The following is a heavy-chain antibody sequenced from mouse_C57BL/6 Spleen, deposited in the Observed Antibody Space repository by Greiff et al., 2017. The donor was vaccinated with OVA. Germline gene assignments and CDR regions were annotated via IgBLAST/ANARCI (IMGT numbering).Heavy chain of an antibody. CDR1: GFTFSDYY. D-gene: IGHD2-4*01. V-gene: IGHV5-16*01. CDR2: INYDGSST. CDR3: ARGLTGFAY. J-gene: IGHJ3*01. Sequence: EVKLVESEGGLVQPGSSMKLSCTASGFTFSDYYMAWVRQVPEKGLEWVANINYDGSSTYYLDSLKSRFIISRDNAKNILYLQMSSLKSEDTATYYCARGLTGFAYWGQGTLVTVSA.